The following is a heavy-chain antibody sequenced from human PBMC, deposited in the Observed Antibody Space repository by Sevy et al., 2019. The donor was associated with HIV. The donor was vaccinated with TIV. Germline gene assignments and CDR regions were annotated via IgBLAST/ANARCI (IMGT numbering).Heavy chain of an antibody. V-gene: IGHV5-51*01. CDR1: GYTFTRYW. CDR2: IYPGDSHT. CDR3: ATLAGNCNTTHCTSHGYFDN. D-gene: IGHD2-15*01. Sequence: GESLKISCQASGYTFTRYWIGWVRQLPGKGLEWMGIIYPGDSHTLYSPSFQGQVTISADKSITTAYLQRNSLTASDTAMFYCATLAGNCNTTHCTSHGYFDNWGQGTLVTVSS. J-gene: IGHJ4*02.